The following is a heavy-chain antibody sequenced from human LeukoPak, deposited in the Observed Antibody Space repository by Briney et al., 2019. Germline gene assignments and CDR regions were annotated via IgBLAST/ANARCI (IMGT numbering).Heavy chain of an antibody. CDR1: GGSIGTSY. CDR3: ARGAGYYDILTGYIRGYFFDY. V-gene: IGHV4-59*01. D-gene: IGHD3-9*01. J-gene: IGHJ4*02. Sequence: ASETLSLTCTVSGGSIGTSYWSWIRQPPGKGLEWIGYIYYNGRTNSNSSLKSRVTTSVDTSKNQFSLKLSSVTAADTAVYYCARGAGYYDILTGYIRGYFFDYWGQGILVTVSS. CDR2: IYYNGRT.